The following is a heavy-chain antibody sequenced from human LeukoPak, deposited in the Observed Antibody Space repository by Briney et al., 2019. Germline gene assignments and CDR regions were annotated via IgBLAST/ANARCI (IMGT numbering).Heavy chain of an antibody. J-gene: IGHJ4*02. D-gene: IGHD6-19*01. Sequence: GGSLRLSCAASGFTFGSYAMSWVRQAPGKGLEWVSTISGSGSGGSTYYADSVKGRFTISRDNSKDTLYLQMNSLRAEDTAVYYCAKLLAVTNSYYFNYWGQGTLVTVSS. V-gene: IGHV3-23*01. CDR2: ISGSGSGGST. CDR1: GFTFGSYA. CDR3: AKLLAVTNSYYFNY.